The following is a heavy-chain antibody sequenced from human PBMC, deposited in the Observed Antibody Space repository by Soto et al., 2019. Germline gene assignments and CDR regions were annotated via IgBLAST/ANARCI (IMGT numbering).Heavy chain of an antibody. CDR2: IIPFFGTA. Sequence: QVQLVQSGAEVKKTGSSVKVSCKTSGGTFSTFGISWVRQAPGQGLEWMGGIIPFFGTAEYSQKFEDRITITAEESTNTVYMDLRSLTSEDTAIYYCARTAPMDAGDTYYYDFWGQGALVTVSS. J-gene: IGHJ4*02. CDR1: GGTFSTFG. CDR3: ARTAPMDAGDTYYYDF. D-gene: IGHD3-16*01. V-gene: IGHV1-69*01.